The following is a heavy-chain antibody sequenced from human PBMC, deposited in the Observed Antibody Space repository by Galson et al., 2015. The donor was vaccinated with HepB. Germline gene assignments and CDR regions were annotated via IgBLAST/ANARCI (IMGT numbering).Heavy chain of an antibody. J-gene: IGHJ5*02. CDR2: MNPNSGNT. CDR1: GYTFTSYD. Sequence: SVKVSCKASGYTFTSYDINWVRQATGQGLEWMGWMNPNSGNTGYAQKFQGRVTMTRNTSISTAYMELSSLRSGDTAVYYCARRRYCSSTSCYKGGPNWFDPWGQGTLVTVSS. CDR3: ARRRYCSSTSCYKGGPNWFDP. D-gene: IGHD2-2*02. V-gene: IGHV1-8*01.